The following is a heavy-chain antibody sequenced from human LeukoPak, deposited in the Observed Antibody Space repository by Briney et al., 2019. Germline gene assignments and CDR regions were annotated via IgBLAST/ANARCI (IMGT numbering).Heavy chain of an antibody. CDR2: ISGSGGGT. CDR1: GXTFSSYV. J-gene: IGHJ4*02. D-gene: IGHD6-13*01. V-gene: IGHV3-23*01. CDR3: ARRGAAGTYYFDY. Sequence: PGGSLRLSCAASGXTFSSYVMSWVRQAPGKGLEWVSAISGSGGGTYYADSVKGRFTISRDNSKNTLYLQTNSLRAEDTAVYYCARRGAAGTYYFDYWGQGTLVTVSS.